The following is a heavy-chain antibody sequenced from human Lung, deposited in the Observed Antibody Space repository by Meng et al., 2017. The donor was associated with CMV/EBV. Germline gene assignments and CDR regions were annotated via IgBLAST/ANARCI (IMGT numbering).Heavy chain of an antibody. J-gene: IGHJ6*02. D-gene: IGHD2-2*01. V-gene: IGHV1-69*10. CDR1: RNTFSSYT. CDR2: IIPIFAIA. CDR3: AVYCGTTSCYDGYGMDV. Sequence: SVKVSXKASRNTFSSYTLTWVRQAPGQGLEWMGGIIPIFAIANYAQSFRGRVTITADTSTSTGYMELSGLRSEDTAVYYCAVYCGTTSCYDGYGMDVWGQGXTVTVSS.